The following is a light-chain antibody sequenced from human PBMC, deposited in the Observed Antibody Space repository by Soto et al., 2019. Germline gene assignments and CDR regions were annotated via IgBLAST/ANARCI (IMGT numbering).Light chain of an antibody. CDR3: QVWDSSSDHVV. CDR2: DDS. J-gene: IGLJ2*01. V-gene: IGLV3-21*02. CDR1: NIGLKS. Sequence: SYELTQPPSVSVAPGQTARSTCGGNNIGLKSAHWYQQKPGQAPVLVVYDDSDRPSGIPERFSGSNSGNTATLTISRVEAGDEADYYCQVWDSSSDHVVFGGGTKLTVL.